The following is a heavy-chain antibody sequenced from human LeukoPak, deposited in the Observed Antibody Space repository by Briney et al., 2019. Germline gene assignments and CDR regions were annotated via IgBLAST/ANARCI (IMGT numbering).Heavy chain of an antibody. CDR2: ICSSSSNI. CDR3: ARTEARYGSGNYYMDV. V-gene: IGHV3-21*01. Sequence: GGSLRLSCAASGFTFSSYSMNWVRQAPGKGLEWVSSICSSSSNIYYADSVKGRFTISRDNAKNSLYLQMNSLRAEDTAVYYCARTEARYGSGNYYMDVWGKGTTVTVSS. D-gene: IGHD3-10*01. J-gene: IGHJ6*03. CDR1: GFTFSSYS.